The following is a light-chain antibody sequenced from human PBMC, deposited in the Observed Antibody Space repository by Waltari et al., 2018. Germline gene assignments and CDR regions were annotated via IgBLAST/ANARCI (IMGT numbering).Light chain of an antibody. Sequence: EIVLTQSPATLSLFAGERATLSCRASESVSRYLGWYQQKPGQAPRLLIYDTSIRATGVPARFIGSGYGTDFTRTISSLEPEDFALYFCQQRSLWPLTFGGGTKVEI. J-gene: IGKJ4*01. CDR1: ESVSRY. CDR3: QQRSLWPLT. V-gene: IGKV3-11*01. CDR2: DTS.